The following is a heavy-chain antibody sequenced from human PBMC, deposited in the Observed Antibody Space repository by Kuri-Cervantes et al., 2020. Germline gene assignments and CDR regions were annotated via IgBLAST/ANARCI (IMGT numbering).Heavy chain of an antibody. CDR2: IYYSGST. J-gene: IGHJ4*02. V-gene: IGHV4-39*01. Sequence: GSLRLSCTVSGGSISSSSYHWGWIRQPPGKGLEWIGCIYYSGSTYYNPSLKSRVTISVDTSKNQFSLNLSSVTAADTAMYYCARVPRARGPGTVTDVGGQGTLVTVSS. CDR3: ARVPRARGPGTVTDV. D-gene: IGHD4-17*01. CDR1: GGSISSSSYH.